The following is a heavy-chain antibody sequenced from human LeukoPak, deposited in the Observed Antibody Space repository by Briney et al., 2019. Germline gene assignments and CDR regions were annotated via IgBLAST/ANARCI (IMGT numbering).Heavy chain of an antibody. CDR1: GGSFSGYY. J-gene: IGHJ4*02. V-gene: IGHV4-34*01. CDR2: INHSGST. D-gene: IGHD1-26*01. CDR3: ARVGSGSFFGGLYYFDY. Sequence: SETLSLTCAVYGGSFSGYYWSWIRQPPGKGLEWIGEINHSGSTNYNPSLKSRVTISVDTSKNQFSLKLSSVTAADTAVYYCARVGSGSFFGGLYYFDYWGQGTLVTVSS.